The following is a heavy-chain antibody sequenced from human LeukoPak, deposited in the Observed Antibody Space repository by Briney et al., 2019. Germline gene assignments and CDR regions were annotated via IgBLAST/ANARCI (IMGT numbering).Heavy chain of an antibody. CDR2: INPSGGST. V-gene: IGHV1-46*01. CDR1: GYTFTSYY. Sequence: ASVKVSCKASGYTFTSYYMHWVRQAPGQGLEWMGIINPSGGSTSYAQKFQGRVTMTRDTSTSTVYMELSSLRSEDTAVYYCARGGGIWFGELLALDYWGQGTLVTVSS. CDR3: ARGGGIWFGELLALDY. J-gene: IGHJ4*02. D-gene: IGHD3-10*01.